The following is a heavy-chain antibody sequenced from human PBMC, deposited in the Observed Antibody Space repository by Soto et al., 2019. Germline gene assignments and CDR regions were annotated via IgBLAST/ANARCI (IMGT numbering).Heavy chain of an antibody. CDR2: IIPILGIA. V-gene: IGHV1-69*02. Sequence: QVQLVQSGAEVKKPGSSVKVSCKASGGTFSSYTISWVRQAPGQGLEWMGRIIPILGIANYAQKFEGRVTITADKSTSTAYMELSSLRSEDTAGYYCALPVGYSTSAGSLNYWGQGALVAVCS. D-gene: IGHD6-6*01. CDR3: ALPVGYSTSAGSLNY. J-gene: IGHJ4*02. CDR1: GGTFSSYT.